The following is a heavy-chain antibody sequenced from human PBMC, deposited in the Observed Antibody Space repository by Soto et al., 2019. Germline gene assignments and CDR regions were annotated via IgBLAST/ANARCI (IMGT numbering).Heavy chain of an antibody. Sequence: EVQLVESGGGLVQPGRSLRLSCAASGFTFDDYAMHWVRQAPGKGLEWVSGISWNGGSIGYADSVKGRFTISRDNAKNTLYLQMNSLRAEDTALYYCAKDTTIYCSGGSCYGAGFDYWGQGTLVTVSS. J-gene: IGHJ4*02. CDR3: AKDTTIYCSGGSCYGAGFDY. CDR1: GFTFDDYA. D-gene: IGHD2-15*01. CDR2: ISWNGGSI. V-gene: IGHV3-9*01.